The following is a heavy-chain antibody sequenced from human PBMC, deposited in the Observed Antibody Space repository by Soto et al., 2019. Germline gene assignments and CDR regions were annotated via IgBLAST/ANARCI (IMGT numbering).Heavy chain of an antibody. CDR2: ISGSGGST. CDR3: AKREVVPAAISYYYYGMDV. Sequence: GGSLRLSCAASGFTFISYAMSWVRQAPGKGLEWVSAISGSGGSTYYADSVKGRFTISRDNSKNTLYLQMNSLRAEDTAVYYCAKREVVPAAISYYYYGMDVWGQGTTVTVSS. D-gene: IGHD2-2*01. V-gene: IGHV3-23*01. CDR1: GFTFISYA. J-gene: IGHJ6*02.